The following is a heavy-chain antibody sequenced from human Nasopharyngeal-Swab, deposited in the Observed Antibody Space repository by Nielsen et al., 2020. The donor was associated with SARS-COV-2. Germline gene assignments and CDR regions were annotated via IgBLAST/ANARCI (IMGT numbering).Heavy chain of an antibody. CDR2: FDPEDAET. J-gene: IGHJ5*02. Sequence: ASVKVSCKVSGYTLTELSMHWVRQAPGKGLEWMGGFDPEDAETIYAQKFQGRVTMTEDTSTDTAYMELSSLRSEDTAVYYCATAPALPYHQSNWFDPWGQGTLVTVSS. CDR3: ATAPALPYHQSNWFDP. V-gene: IGHV1-24*01. CDR1: GYTLTELS. D-gene: IGHD1-14*01.